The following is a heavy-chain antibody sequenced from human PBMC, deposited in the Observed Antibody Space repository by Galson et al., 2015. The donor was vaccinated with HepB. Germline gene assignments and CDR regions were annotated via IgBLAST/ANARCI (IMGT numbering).Heavy chain of an antibody. CDR3: AREDNSNYFSTYYYYYGMDV. Sequence: SLRLSCAASGFTVSSNYMSWVRQAPGKGLEWVSSISSSSSYIYYADSVKGRFIISRDNAKNSLYLQMNSLRAEDTAVYYCAREDNSNYFSTYYYYYGMDVWGQGTTVAVSS. CDR2: ISSSSSYI. V-gene: IGHV3-21*01. CDR1: GFTVSSNY. J-gene: IGHJ6*02. D-gene: IGHD4-11*01.